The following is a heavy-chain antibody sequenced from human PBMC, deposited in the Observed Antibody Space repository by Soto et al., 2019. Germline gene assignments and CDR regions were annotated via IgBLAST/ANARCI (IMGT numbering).Heavy chain of an antibody. Sequence: SETLSLTCTVSGGSISSYYWSWIRQPPGKGLEWIGYIYYSGSTNYNPSLKSRVTISVDTSKNQFSLKLSSVTAADTAVYYCARAPLGEYRGYGIDYWGQGTLVTVSS. CDR3: ARAPLGEYRGYGIDY. CDR1: GGSISSYY. CDR2: IYYSGST. V-gene: IGHV4-59*01. D-gene: IGHD5-12*01. J-gene: IGHJ4*02.